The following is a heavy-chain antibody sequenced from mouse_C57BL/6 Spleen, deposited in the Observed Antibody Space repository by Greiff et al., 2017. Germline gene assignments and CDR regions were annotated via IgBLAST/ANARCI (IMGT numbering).Heavy chain of an antibody. CDR2: INPGSGGT. CDR1: GYAFTNYL. Sequence: QVQLQQSGAELVRPGTSVKVSCKASGYAFTNYLIEWVKQRPGQGLEWIGVINPGSGGTNYNEKFKGKATLTADKSSSTAYMQLSSLTSEDSAVYFCARAGIYAMDDWGQGTSVTVSS. CDR3: ARAGIYAMDD. J-gene: IGHJ4*01. V-gene: IGHV1-54*01.